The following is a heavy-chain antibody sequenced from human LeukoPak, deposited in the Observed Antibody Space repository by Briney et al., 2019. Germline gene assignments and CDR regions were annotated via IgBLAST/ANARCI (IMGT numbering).Heavy chain of an antibody. CDR1: GYSLSTHW. J-gene: IGHJ4*02. Sequence: ASVTVSCMPSGYSLSTHWKHWVRQAPGPRREWMGIINPSRGFTGYAQQLQGRVTVTRDMTTSTVKMEPSGMRSEDTAVDCGARGSLFISNDYWGQGTLVTVSS. CDR2: INPSRGFT. V-gene: IGHV1-46*01. CDR3: ARGSLFISNDY. D-gene: IGHD3-10*01.